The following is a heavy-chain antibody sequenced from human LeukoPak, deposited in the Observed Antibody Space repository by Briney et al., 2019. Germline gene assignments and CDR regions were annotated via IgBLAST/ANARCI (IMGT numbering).Heavy chain of an antibody. CDR2: INYSGST. V-gene: IGHV4-59*12. CDR1: GGSISSYY. J-gene: IGHJ4*02. CDR3: AREDLAAAGFDY. D-gene: IGHD6-13*01. Sequence: PSETLSLTCTVSGGSISSYYWSWIRQPPGKGLEWIGYINYSGSTNYNPSLKSRVTMSVDKSKNQFSLKLSSVTAADTAVYYCAREDLAAAGFDYWGQGTLVTVSS.